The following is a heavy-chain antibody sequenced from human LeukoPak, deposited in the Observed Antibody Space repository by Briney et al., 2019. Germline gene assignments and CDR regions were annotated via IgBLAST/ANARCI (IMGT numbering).Heavy chain of an antibody. D-gene: IGHD3-3*01. CDR2: ISSDGGST. V-gene: IGHV3-64*01. J-gene: IGHJ4*02. CDR3: VRVVSVYCTYY. CDR1: RFNFSNYA. Sequence: RSGGSLRLSCAAARFNFSNYAMHWARQAPGKGLEYVSAISSDGGSTYYANSVKGRFTISRDNSKNTLYLQMVSPRAEDMAVYYCVRVVSVYCTYYCGQGPLVTVSS.